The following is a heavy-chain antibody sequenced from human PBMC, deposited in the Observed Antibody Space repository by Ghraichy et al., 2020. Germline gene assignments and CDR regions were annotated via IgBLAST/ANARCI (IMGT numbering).Heavy chain of an antibody. J-gene: IGHJ4*02. CDR3: AKDSRVRGVLPRYYFDY. CDR2: ISGSGGST. D-gene: IGHD3-10*01. Sequence: GGSLKLSCAASGFTFSSYAMSWVRQAPGKGLEWVSAISGSGGSTYYADSVKGRFTISRDNSKNTLYLQMNSLRAEDTAVYYCAKDSRVRGVLPRYYFDYWGQGTLVTVSS. V-gene: IGHV3-23*01. CDR1: GFTFSSYA.